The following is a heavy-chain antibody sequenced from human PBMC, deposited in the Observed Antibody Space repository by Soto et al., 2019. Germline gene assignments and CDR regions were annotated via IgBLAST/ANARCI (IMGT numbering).Heavy chain of an antibody. J-gene: IGHJ6*02. V-gene: IGHV1-2*02. CDR3: ARVKIQLWDYYYYGMDV. Sequence: ASVKVSCKASGYTFTGYYMHWVRQPPGQGLEWMGWINPNSGGTNYAQKFQGRVTMTRDTSISTAYMELSRLRSDDTAVYYCARVKIQLWDYYYYGMDVWGQGTTVTVSS. D-gene: IGHD5-18*01. CDR1: GYTFTGYY. CDR2: INPNSGGT.